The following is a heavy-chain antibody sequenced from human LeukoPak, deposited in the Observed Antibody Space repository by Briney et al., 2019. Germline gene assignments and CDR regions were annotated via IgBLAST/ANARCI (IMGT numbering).Heavy chain of an antibody. Sequence: PSETLSLTCTVSGGSISSSSYYWSWIRQHPGKGLEWIGYIYYSGSTYYNPSLRSRVTISVDTSKNQFSLKLSSVTAADTAVYYCARGVGDPEGYYYYGMDVWGQGTTVTVSS. D-gene: IGHD4-17*01. CDR2: IYYSGST. V-gene: IGHV4-31*03. J-gene: IGHJ6*02. CDR3: ARGVGDPEGYYYYGMDV. CDR1: GGSISSSSYY.